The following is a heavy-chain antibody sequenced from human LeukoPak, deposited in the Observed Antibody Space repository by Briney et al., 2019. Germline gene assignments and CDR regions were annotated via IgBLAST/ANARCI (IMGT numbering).Heavy chain of an antibody. Sequence: ASVKVSCKASGYTFTGYYMHWVRQAPGQGLEWMGWINPNSGGTNYAQKFQGRVTMTRDTSISTAYMELSRLRSDDTAVYYCAREGYCSGGSCYPHPDYYYYSMDVGGQGTTVTVSS. D-gene: IGHD2-15*01. CDR2: INPNSGGT. J-gene: IGHJ6*02. V-gene: IGHV1-2*02. CDR1: GYTFTGYY. CDR3: AREGYCSGGSCYPHPDYYYYSMDV.